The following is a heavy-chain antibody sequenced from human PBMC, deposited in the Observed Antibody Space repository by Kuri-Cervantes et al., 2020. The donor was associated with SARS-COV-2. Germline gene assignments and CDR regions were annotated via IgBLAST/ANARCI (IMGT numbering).Heavy chain of an antibody. CDR2: SNGGNGNT. CDR1: GYTFTSYA. CDR3: ASVPTFHSYSSSPPFDY. V-gene: IGHV1-3*02. J-gene: IGHJ4*02. D-gene: IGHD6-13*01. Sequence: ASVKVSCKASGYTFTSYAMHWVRQAPGRRLEWMGWSNGGNGNTKYSQEFQGRVTMTRNTSISTAYMELSRLRSDDTAVYYCASVPTFHSYSSSPPFDYWGQGTLVTVSS.